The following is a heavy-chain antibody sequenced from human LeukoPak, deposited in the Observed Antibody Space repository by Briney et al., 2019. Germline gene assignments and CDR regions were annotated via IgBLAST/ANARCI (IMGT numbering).Heavy chain of an antibody. V-gene: IGHV1-2*02. CDR1: GYTFTGYY. CDR2: INPNSGGT. CDR3: ARDLAAAGVPPNWFDP. Sequence: ASVKVSCKASGYTFTGYYMHWVRQAPGQGLEWMGWINPNSGGTNYAQKFQGRVTMTRDTSISTAYMELSRLRSDDTAVYYCARDLAAAGVPPNWFDPWGQGTLVTVSS. J-gene: IGHJ5*02. D-gene: IGHD6-13*01.